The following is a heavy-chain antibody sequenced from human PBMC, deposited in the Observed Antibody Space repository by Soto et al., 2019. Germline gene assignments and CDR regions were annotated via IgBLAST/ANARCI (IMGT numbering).Heavy chain of an antibody. CDR3: ARIRGYCSSTSCHVNYYGMDV. D-gene: IGHD2-2*01. V-gene: IGHV2-70*20. J-gene: IGHJ6*02. CDR2: IDWDDDK. CDR1: GFSLSTRGMG. Sequence: SGPTLVNPTQTLTLTCTFSGFSLSTRGMGVSWVRQPAGKALEWLALIDWDDDKYYSTSLKTRLTISEDTSKNQVVLTMTKMDPVDTATYYCARIRGYCSSTSCHVNYYGMDVWGRGTTVTVS.